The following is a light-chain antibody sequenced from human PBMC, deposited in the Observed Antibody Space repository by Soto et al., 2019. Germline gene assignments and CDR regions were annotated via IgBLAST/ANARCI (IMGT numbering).Light chain of an antibody. V-gene: IGLV2-8*02. CDR3: KSYAGSNTYV. Sequence: HSALTQPPSASRSPGQSVTISCTGTKNDIGVYDFVSWYQHHPGKAPRLIIYEVVQRPSGVPDRFSGSKSGNTASLTVSGLQAADEADYFCKSYAGSNTYVFGSGTKVTVL. J-gene: IGLJ1*01. CDR2: EVV. CDR1: KNDIGVYDF.